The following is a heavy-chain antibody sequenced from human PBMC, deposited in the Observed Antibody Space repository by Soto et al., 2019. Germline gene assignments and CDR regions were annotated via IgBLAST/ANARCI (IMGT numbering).Heavy chain of an antibody. D-gene: IGHD1-1*01. CDR2: IFHSGTT. J-gene: IGHJ4*02. Sequence: QVQLQESGPGLVEPSGTLSLTCAVSGDSISSSHWWSWVRQPTGKGLEWIGEIFHSGTTKYNPSLESRVTMSVDKSNNQLSLKLRSVTAADTAVYYCARQLERGDLPEGFEYWGQGTLATVSS. V-gene: IGHV4-4*02. CDR3: ARQLERGDLPEGFEY. CDR1: GDSISSSHW.